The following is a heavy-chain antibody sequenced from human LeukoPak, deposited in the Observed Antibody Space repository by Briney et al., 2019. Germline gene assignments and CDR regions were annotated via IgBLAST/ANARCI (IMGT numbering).Heavy chain of an antibody. CDR1: GYTFTIYY. D-gene: IGHD4-23*01. CDR3: ARVSAYYGGNLQKDY. Sequence: ASVKVSCKASGYTFTIYYMHWVRQAPGQGLEWMGWNSAYNGNTNYAQKLQGRVTMTTDTSTSTAYMELRSLRSDDTAVYYCARVSAYYGGNLQKDYWGQGTLVTVSS. CDR2: NSAYNGNT. J-gene: IGHJ4*02. V-gene: IGHV1-18*04.